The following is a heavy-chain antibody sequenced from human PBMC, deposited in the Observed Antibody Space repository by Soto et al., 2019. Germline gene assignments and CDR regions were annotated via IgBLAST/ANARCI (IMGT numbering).Heavy chain of an antibody. D-gene: IGHD6-19*01. V-gene: IGHV3-30*03. CDR3: ARDQTQGSGWFMPSDY. J-gene: IGHJ4*02. CDR2: ISYDGSQK. CDR1: GFSFSRYG. Sequence: QVQLVESGGGVVQSGRSLRLSCAASGFSFSRYGMDWVRQAPGKGLEWVAVISYDGSQKYYADSVKGRFTISRDNSKNALYLQFTSLRAEDTGVYYCARDQTQGSGWFMPSDYWGQGTLVTVSS.